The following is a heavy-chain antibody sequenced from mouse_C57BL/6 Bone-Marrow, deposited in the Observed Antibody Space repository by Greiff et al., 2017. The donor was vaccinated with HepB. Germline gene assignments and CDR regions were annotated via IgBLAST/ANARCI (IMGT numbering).Heavy chain of an antibody. CDR3: ARNENYDYYFDY. D-gene: IGHD2-4*01. Sequence: VHLVESGPGLVQPSQSLSITCTVSGFSLTSYGVHWVRQSPGKGLEWLGVIWSGGSTDYNAAFISRLSISKDNSKSQVFFKMNSLQADDTAIYYCARNENYDYYFDYWGQGTTLTVSS. CDR1: GFSLTSYG. CDR2: IWSGGST. J-gene: IGHJ2*01. V-gene: IGHV2-2*01.